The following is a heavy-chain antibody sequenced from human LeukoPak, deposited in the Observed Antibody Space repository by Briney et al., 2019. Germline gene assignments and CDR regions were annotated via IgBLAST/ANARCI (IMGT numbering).Heavy chain of an antibody. CDR1: GYIFTSYG. V-gene: IGHV1-46*01. Sequence: ASVKVSCKASGYIFTSYGISWVRQAPGQGLEWMGIINPSGGSTSYAQKFQGRVTMTRDMSTSTVYMELSSLRSEDTAVYYCARDHQTYDAFDIWGQGTMVTVSS. CDR2: INPSGGST. J-gene: IGHJ3*02. CDR3: ARDHQTYDAFDI.